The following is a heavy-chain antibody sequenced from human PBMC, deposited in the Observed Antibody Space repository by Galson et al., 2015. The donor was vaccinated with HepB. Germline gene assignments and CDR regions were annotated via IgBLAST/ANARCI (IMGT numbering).Heavy chain of an antibody. CDR1: GVTFSSSS. V-gene: IGHV3-21*01. CDR2: ISSTSSYI. J-gene: IGHJ4*02. D-gene: IGHD2-2*01. Sequence: LRLSCAASGVTFSSSSMNWVRQAPGKGLEWVSSISSTSSYIYYADSVKGRFTISRDNAKNSLYLQMNSLRAEDTAVYYCAAYCSSAYCYLRDWGQGTLVTVSS. CDR3: AAYCSSAYCYLRD.